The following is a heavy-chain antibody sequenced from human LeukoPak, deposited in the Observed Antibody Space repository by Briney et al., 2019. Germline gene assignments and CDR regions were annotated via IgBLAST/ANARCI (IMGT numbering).Heavy chain of an antibody. CDR1: GFIFSRYS. D-gene: IGHD3-10*01. Sequence: QPGGSLRLSCAASGFIFSRYSMNWVRQAPGKGPEWVAYISSSSGTIYYADSVKGRFTISRDSAKNTLYLQLNSLRDEDTAVYYCARDRGYYGSGSFYHDYWGQGTLVTVSS. V-gene: IGHV3-48*02. J-gene: IGHJ4*02. CDR3: ARDRGYYGSGSFYHDY. CDR2: ISSSSGTI.